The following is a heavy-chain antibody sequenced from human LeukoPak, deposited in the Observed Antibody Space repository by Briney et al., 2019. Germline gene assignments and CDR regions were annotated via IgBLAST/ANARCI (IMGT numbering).Heavy chain of an antibody. V-gene: IGHV1-2*04. CDR1: GYTFTDCY. CDR3: ARGGTGTRGYYGMDV. CDR2: INPNSGGT. J-gene: IGHJ6*02. D-gene: IGHD1-1*01. Sequence: GASVKVSCKASGYTFTDCYLHWVRQAPGQGLEWLGWINPNSGGTNYAQKFQGWVTVTRDTSISTAYMELSRLTSDDTAVYYCARGGTGTRGYYGMDVWGQGTSVTVSS.